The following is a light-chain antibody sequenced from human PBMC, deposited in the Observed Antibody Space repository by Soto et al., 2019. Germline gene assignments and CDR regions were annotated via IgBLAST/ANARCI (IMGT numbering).Light chain of an antibody. J-gene: IGKJ5*01. V-gene: IGKV3-15*01. Sequence: EIVMTQSPATLSVSPGERATLSCRASQSVSSNLAWYQQKPGQAPRLLIYGASTRATGIPARFSGSGSGTGFTLPISSLQSEDFAVYYCHQYNNWPFTFGQGTRLEI. CDR3: HQYNNWPFT. CDR2: GAS. CDR1: QSVSSN.